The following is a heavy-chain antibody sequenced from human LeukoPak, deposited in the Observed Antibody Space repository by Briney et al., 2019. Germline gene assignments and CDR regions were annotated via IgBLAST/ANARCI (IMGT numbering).Heavy chain of an antibody. J-gene: IGHJ6*03. D-gene: IGHD3-3*01. V-gene: IGHV3-73*01. Sequence: GGSLRLSCAASGFTFSGSAMHWVRQASGKGQEWVGRIRSKANSYATAYAASVKGRFTISRDDSKNTAYLQMNSLKTEDTAVYYCTSGDFWSGYRQHYYYYYMDVWGKGTTVTVSS. CDR3: TSGDFWSGYRQHYYYYYMDV. CDR2: IRSKANSYAT. CDR1: GFTFSGSA.